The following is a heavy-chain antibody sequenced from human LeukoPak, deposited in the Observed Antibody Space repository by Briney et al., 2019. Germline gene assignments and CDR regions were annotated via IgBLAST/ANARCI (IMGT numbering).Heavy chain of an antibody. Sequence: GGSLRLSCAASGFTFSSYAMSWVRQAPGKGLEWVSFMSSSSSFIYYADSVKGRLTISRDNAKSSLYLQMNSLRAEDTAVYYCARGSRSYYYMDVWGKGTTVTVSS. J-gene: IGHJ6*03. V-gene: IGHV3-21*01. CDR2: MSSSSSFI. CDR1: GFTFSSYA. CDR3: ARGSRSYYYMDV.